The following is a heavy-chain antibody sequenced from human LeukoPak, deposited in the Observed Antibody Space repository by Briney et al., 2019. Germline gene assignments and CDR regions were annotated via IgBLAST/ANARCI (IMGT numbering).Heavy chain of an antibody. CDR3: TTVGSSWYDYYYYYMDV. CDR1: GFTFSNAW. CDR2: IKSKTDGGTT. V-gene: IGHV3-15*01. J-gene: IGHJ6*03. Sequence: GGSLRLSCAASGFTFSNAWMSWVRQAPGKGLEWVGRIKSKTDGGTTDHAAPVKGRFTISRDDSKNTLYLQMNSLKTEDTAVYYCTTVGSSWYDYYYYYMDVWGKGTTVTVSS. D-gene: IGHD6-13*01.